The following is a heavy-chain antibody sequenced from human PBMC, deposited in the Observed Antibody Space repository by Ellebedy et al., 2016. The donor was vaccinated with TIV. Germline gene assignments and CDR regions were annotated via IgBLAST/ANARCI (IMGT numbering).Heavy chain of an antibody. V-gene: IGHV3-66*01. J-gene: IGHJ4*02. CDR2: IYSGGST. Sequence: GESLKISCAASGFTVSSNYMSWVRQAPGKGLEWVSVIYSGGSTYYADSVKGRFTISRDNSKNTLYLQMNSLRAEDTAVYYCARAYCSGGSCYSADYFDYWGQGTLVTVSS. CDR3: ARAYCSGGSCYSADYFDY. D-gene: IGHD2-15*01. CDR1: GFTVSSNY.